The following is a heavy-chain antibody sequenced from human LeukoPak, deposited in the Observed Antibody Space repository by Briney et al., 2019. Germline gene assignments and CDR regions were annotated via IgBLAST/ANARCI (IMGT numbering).Heavy chain of an antibody. CDR3: ARADSSSSSPKFDP. D-gene: IGHD6-6*01. CDR1: GFTFDDYA. Sequence: GRSLRLSCAASGFTFDDYAMPWVRQAPGKGLEWVSGISWNSGSIGYADSVKGRFTISRDNAKNSLYLQMNSLRAEDTAVYYCARADSSSSSPKFDPWGQGTLVTVSS. V-gene: IGHV3-9*01. CDR2: ISWNSGSI. J-gene: IGHJ5*02.